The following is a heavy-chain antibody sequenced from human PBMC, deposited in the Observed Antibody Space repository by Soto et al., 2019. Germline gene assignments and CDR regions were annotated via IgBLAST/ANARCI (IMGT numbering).Heavy chain of an antibody. V-gene: IGHV1-3*01. CDR2: INAGNGNT. J-gene: IGHJ4*02. D-gene: IGHD3-16*01. CDR3: ARGEFLSYDDY. Sequence: ASVKVSCKASGYTFTNYAMHWVRQAPGQRLEWMGWINAGNGNTKYSQRFQGRVTITRDTSASTAYMELSSLRSEDTAVYYCARGEFLSYDDYWGQGNQVTISS. CDR1: GYTFTNYA.